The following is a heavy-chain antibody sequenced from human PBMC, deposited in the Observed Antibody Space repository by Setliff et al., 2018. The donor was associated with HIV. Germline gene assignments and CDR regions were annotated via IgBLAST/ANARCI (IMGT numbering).Heavy chain of an antibody. J-gene: IGHJ3*02. CDR3: ATRPPGVHGFSI. D-gene: IGHD3-10*01. V-gene: IGHV1-69*06. CDR1: GGSFNILG. CDR2: IIPVVDAP. Sequence: SVKVSCKASGGSFNILGFTWVRQAPGQGLEWVGGIIPVVDAPIYAQRFQGRVVITADKSTGTACMQLSSLKFEDTAVYYCATRPPGVHGFSIWGQGTMVTVSS.